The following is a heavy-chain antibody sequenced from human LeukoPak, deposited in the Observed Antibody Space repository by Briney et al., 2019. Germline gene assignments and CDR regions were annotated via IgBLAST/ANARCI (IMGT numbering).Heavy chain of an antibody. J-gene: IGHJ4*02. CDR3: AKLRWPEGDRSSFDF. D-gene: IGHD4-23*01. CDR2: IYPSDSDT. Sequence: GESLKISCKGSGYSFTTYWIGWVRQMPGEGLDWMGIIYPSDSDTKYSPSFQGQVTISADKSINTAYLQWTSLKASDTAMYYCAKLRWPEGDRSSFDFWGQGTLVTVSS. CDR1: GYSFTTYW. V-gene: IGHV5-51*01.